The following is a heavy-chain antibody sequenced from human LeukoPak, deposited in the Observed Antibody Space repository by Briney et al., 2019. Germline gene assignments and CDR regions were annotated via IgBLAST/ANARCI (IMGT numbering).Heavy chain of an antibody. CDR1: GYSFTSYW. Sequence: GEPLKFSGKGSGYSFTSYWIGWVGQIPGKGLEWMGIIYPGDSDTRYSPSFQGQVTISADKSISTAYLQWSSRKASDTAMYYCARQQLERSWFDPWGQGTLVTVSS. D-gene: IGHD1-1*01. CDR2: IYPGDSDT. CDR3: ARQQLERSWFDP. J-gene: IGHJ5*02. V-gene: IGHV5-51*01.